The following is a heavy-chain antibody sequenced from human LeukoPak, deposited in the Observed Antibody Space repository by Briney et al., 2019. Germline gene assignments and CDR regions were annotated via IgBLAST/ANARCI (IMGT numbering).Heavy chain of an antibody. Sequence: EASVKVSCKASGYTFTSYYMHWVRQAPGQGLEWMGIINPSGGSTSYAQKFQGRVTMTRDTSISTAYMELSRLRSDDTAVYYCARVLSWGSGYFDLWGRGTLVTVSS. CDR3: ARVLSWGSGYFDL. D-gene: IGHD7-27*01. CDR1: GYTFTSYY. CDR2: INPSGGST. V-gene: IGHV1-46*01. J-gene: IGHJ2*01.